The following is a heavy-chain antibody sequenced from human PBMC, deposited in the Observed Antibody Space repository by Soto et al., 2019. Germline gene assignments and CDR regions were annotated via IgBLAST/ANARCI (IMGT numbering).Heavy chain of an antibody. V-gene: IGHV4-34*01. CDR1: GGSFSGYY. CDR3: ARGQGSYGYFGWFDP. Sequence: SETLSLTCAVYGGSFSGYYWIWIRQPPGKGLEWIGEINHSGSTNYNPSLKSRVTISVDTSKNQFSLKLSSVTAADTAVYYCARGQGSYGYFGWFDPWGQGTLVTVSS. D-gene: IGHD5-18*01. CDR2: INHSGST. J-gene: IGHJ5*02.